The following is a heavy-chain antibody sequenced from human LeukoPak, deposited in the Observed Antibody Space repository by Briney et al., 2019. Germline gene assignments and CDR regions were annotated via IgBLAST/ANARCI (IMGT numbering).Heavy chain of an antibody. CDR2: IYYSGST. J-gene: IGHJ5*02. V-gene: IGHV4-31*03. CDR1: GGSISSGGYY. CDR3: ARGGYFDWLPVTNWFDP. D-gene: IGHD3-9*01. Sequence: SQTLSLTCTVSGGSISSGGYYWRWIRQHPGKGLEWIGYIYYSGSTYYNPSLKSRVTISVDTSKNQFSLKLSSVTAADTAVYYCARGGYFDWLPVTNWFDPWGQGTLVTVSS.